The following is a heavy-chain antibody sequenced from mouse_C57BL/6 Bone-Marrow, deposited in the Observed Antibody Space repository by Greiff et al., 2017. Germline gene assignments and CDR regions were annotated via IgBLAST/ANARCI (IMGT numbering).Heavy chain of an antibody. V-gene: IGHV1-26*01. CDR3: ARSGDGPIDY. Sequence: EVQLQPSGPELVKPGASVKISCKASGYTFTDYYMNWVKPSHGKSLEWIGDINPNNGGTSYNQKFKGKATLTVDKSSSTAYMELRSLTSEDSAVYYCARSGDGPIDYWGQGTTLTVSS. CDR1: GYTFTDYY. J-gene: IGHJ2*01. CDR2: INPNNGGT. D-gene: IGHD2-3*01.